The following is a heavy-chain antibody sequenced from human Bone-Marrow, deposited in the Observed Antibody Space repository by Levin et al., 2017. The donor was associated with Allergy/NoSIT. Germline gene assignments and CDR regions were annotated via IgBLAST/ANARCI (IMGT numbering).Heavy chain of an antibody. J-gene: IGHJ4*02. CDR2: VYYTGST. D-gene: IGHD3-10*01. V-gene: IGHV4-39*01. CDR1: GGSISSSTYS. Sequence: SETLSLTCSVSGGSISSSTYSWGWIRQPPGKGLEWIGNVYYTGSTHYNPSLKSRVTISADTSKNQFSLKLSSVTAPDTPVYYCARAPYYGPARPYQSDYWGQGTLVTVSS. CDR3: ARAPYYGPARPYQSDY.